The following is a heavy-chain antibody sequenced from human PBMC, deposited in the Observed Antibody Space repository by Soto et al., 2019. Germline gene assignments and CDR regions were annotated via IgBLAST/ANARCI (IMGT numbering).Heavy chain of an antibody. CDR1: GYTFTSYG. Sequence: QVQLVQSGAEVKKPGASVKVSCKASGYTFTSYGISWVRQAPGQGLEWMGWIRAYNGYTNYAQKFQGRVTLTTDTSTGTAYRELRSLISDDTAVYYCARASDGYRSGWYVGYFDYWGQGTLVTVSA. V-gene: IGHV1-18*04. D-gene: IGHD6-19*01. CDR3: ARASDGYRSGWYVGYFDY. J-gene: IGHJ4*02. CDR2: IRAYNGYT.